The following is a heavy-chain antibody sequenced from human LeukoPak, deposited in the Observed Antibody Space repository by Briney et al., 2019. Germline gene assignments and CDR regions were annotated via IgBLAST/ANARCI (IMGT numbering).Heavy chain of an antibody. J-gene: IGHJ4*02. CDR1: GFTFDDYA. CDR3: AKDNFGD. CDR2: ISWNSGSI. V-gene: IGHV3-9*01. D-gene: IGHD3-10*01. Sequence: PGRSLRLLCAASGFTFDDYAMHWVRQAPGKGLEWVSGISWNSGSIGYADSVKGRFTISRDNAKNSLYLQMNSLRAEDTALYYCAKDNFGDWGQGTLVTVSS.